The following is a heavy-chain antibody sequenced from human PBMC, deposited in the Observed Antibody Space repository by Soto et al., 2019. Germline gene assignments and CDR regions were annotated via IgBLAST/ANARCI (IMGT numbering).Heavy chain of an antibody. CDR2: IYYSGST. Sequence: SETLSLTCTVSGGSISSSSYYWGWIRKPPGKGLEWIGSIYYSGSTYYNPSLKSRVTISVDTSKNQFSLKLSSVTAADTAVYYCARLYYYGSGSYPYYYYYMDVWGKGTTVTVS. J-gene: IGHJ6*03. D-gene: IGHD3-10*01. CDR1: GGSISSSSYY. V-gene: IGHV4-39*01. CDR3: ARLYYYGSGSYPYYYYYMDV.